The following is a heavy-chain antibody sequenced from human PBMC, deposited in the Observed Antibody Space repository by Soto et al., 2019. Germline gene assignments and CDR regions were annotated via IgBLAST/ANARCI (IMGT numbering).Heavy chain of an antibody. J-gene: IGHJ6*02. Sequence: HTLSFTRASSGESDASNSHDWNWIRQSQSRGFDWLPRTYYRSKWYNDYAVSVKSRTTINPDTSKNQFSLQMNSVTPEDTAVYYCASDLISITILGVVSEPYGMAVWAQGTTVAVSS. V-gene: IGHV6-1*01. D-gene: IGHD3-3*01. CDR3: ASDLISITILGVVSEPYGMAV. CDR2: TYYRSKWYN. CDR1: GESDASNSHD.